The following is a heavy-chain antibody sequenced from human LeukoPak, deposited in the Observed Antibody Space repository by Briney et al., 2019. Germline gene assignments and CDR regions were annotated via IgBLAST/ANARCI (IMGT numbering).Heavy chain of an antibody. V-gene: IGHV1-69*04. J-gene: IGHJ5*02. CDR2: IIPILGIA. D-gene: IGHD6-13*01. CDR3: ARLYSSSWYGWFDP. Sequence: EASVKVSCKASGGTFSSYAISWVRQAPGQGLEWMGRIIPILGIANYAQKFQGRVTITADKSTSTAYMELSGLRSEDTAVYYCARLYSSSWYGWFDPWGQGTLVTVSS. CDR1: GGTFSSYA.